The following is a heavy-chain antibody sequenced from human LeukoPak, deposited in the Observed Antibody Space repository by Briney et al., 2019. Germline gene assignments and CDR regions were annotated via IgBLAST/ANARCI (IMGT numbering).Heavy chain of an antibody. CDR2: INHSGST. V-gene: IGHV4-34*01. Sequence: SETLSLTCAVYGGSFSGYYWSWIRQPPGKGLEWIGEINHSGSTNYNPSLKSRVTISVDTSKNQFSLKLSSVTAADTAVYYCARDNYYYDSSGYNPWGQGTLVTASS. CDR1: GGSFSGYY. D-gene: IGHD3-22*01. CDR3: ARDNYYYDSSGYNP. J-gene: IGHJ5*02.